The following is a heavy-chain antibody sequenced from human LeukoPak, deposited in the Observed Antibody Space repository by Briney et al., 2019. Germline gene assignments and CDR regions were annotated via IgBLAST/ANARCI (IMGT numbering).Heavy chain of an antibody. D-gene: IGHD3-10*01. V-gene: IGHV4-34*01. CDR3: ARGQPRSMVRGVKRWFDP. J-gene: IGHJ5*02. Sequence: PSETLSLTCAVYGGSFSGYYWSWIHQPPGKGLEWIGEINHSGSTNYNPSLKSRVTISVDTSKNQFSLKLSSVTAADTAVYYCARGQPRSMVRGVKRWFDPWGQGTLVTVSS. CDR1: GGSFSGYY. CDR2: INHSGST.